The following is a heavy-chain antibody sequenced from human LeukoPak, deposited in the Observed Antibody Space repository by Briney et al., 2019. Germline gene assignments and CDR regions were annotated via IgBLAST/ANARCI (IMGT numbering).Heavy chain of an antibody. CDR3: AKINLGPSDY. V-gene: IGHV3-23*01. J-gene: IGHJ4*02. CDR2: ISGSGGKT. CDR1: GFTFDDYA. Sequence: PGGSLRLSCAASGFTFDDYAMHWVRQAPGKGLEWVSGISGSGGKTYYADSVKGRFTISRDNSKSTLYLQMNSLRAEDTAVYYCAKINLGPSDYWGQGTLVTVSS.